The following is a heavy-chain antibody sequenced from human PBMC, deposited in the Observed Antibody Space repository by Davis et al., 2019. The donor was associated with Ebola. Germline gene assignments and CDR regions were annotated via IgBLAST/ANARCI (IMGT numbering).Heavy chain of an antibody. Sequence: GESLKTSCAASGFTFSSYSMNWVRQAPGKGLEWVSSISSSSSYIYYADSVKGRFTISRDNAKNSLYLQMNSLGAEDTAVYYCARDRTIWFDPWGQGTLVTVSS. CDR3: ARDRTIWFDP. V-gene: IGHV3-21*01. CDR2: ISSSSSYI. J-gene: IGHJ5*02. CDR1: GFTFSSYS. D-gene: IGHD1-1*01.